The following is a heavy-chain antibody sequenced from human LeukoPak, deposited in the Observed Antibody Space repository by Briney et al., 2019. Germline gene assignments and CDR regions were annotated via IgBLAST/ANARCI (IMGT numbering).Heavy chain of an antibody. CDR3: ARAPSEIGGYYPEYFRH. V-gene: IGHV3-74*01. D-gene: IGHD3-3*01. J-gene: IGHJ1*01. CDR1: GFTFSTYW. CDR2: IKSDGST. Sequence: GGSLRLSCAASGFTFSTYWMHRVRQAPGKGLVWVSRIKSDGSTNYADSVKGRFTISRGNAKNTLSLQMNSLRPEDTGVYYCARAPSEIGGYYPEYFRHWGQGTLVTVSS.